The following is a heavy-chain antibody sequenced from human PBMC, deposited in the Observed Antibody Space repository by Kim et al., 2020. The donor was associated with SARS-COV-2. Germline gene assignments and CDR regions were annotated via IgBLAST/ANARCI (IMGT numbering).Heavy chain of an antibody. V-gene: IGHV4-34*01. CDR2: INHSGST. J-gene: IGHJ6*02. CDR3: ATSWTAAAGTRYYYYGMDV. CDR1: GGSFSGYY. D-gene: IGHD6-13*01. Sequence: SETLSLTCAVYGGSFSGYYWSWIRQPPGKGLEWIGEINHSGSTNYNPSLKSRVTISVDTSKNQFSLKLSSVTAADTAVYYCATSWTAAAGTRYYYYGMDVWGQGTTVTVSS.